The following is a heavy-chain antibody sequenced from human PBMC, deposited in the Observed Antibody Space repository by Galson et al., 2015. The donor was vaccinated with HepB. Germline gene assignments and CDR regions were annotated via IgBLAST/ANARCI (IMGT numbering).Heavy chain of an antibody. CDR3: ARNPKIQLWLESEPGEWDYYYYGMDV. D-gene: IGHD5-18*01. CDR1: GDSVSSNSAA. V-gene: IGHV6-1*01. Sequence: CAISGDSVSSNSAAWNWIRQSPSRGLEWLGRTYYRSKWYNDYAVSVKSRITINPDTSKNQFSPQLNSVTPEDTAVYYCARNPKIQLWLESEPGEWDYYYYGMDVWGQGTTVTVSS. CDR2: TYYRSKWYN. J-gene: IGHJ6*02.